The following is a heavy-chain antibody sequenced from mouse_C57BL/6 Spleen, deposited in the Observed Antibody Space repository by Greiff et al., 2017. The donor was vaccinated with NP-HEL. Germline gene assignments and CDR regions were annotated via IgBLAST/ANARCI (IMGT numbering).Heavy chain of an antibody. CDR2: IWSDGST. CDR3: ARHAYDYDGDYDAMDY. Sequence: QVQLKESGPGLVAPSQSLSITCTVSGFSLTSYGVHWVRQPPGKGLEWLVVIWSDGSTTYNSALKSRLSISKDNSKSQVFIKMNSIQTDDTAMYYCARHAYDYDGDYDAMDYWGQGTSVTVSS. V-gene: IGHV2-6-1*01. J-gene: IGHJ4*01. D-gene: IGHD2-4*01. CDR1: GFSLTSYG.